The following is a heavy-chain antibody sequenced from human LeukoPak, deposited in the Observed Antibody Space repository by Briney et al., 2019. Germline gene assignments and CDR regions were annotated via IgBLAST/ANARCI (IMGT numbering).Heavy chain of an antibody. Sequence: PSETLSHTCAVYGGSFSGYYWSWIRQPPGKGLEWIGEINHSGSTNYNPSLKSRVTISVDTSKNQFSLKLSSVTAADTAVYYCARDRIPTSSGWYGWFDPWGQGTLVTVSS. V-gene: IGHV4-34*01. CDR1: GGSFSGYY. D-gene: IGHD6-19*01. CDR2: INHSGST. CDR3: ARDRIPTSSGWYGWFDP. J-gene: IGHJ5*02.